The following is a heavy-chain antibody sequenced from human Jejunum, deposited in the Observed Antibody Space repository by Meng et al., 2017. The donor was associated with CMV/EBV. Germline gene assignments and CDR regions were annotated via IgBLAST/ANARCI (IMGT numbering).Heavy chain of an antibody. CDR1: GYPVTGYY. CDR3: ARGAGSGTFNRFDP. J-gene: IGHJ5*02. V-gene: IGHV1-2*06. Sequence: VQLVQSGAEVKKPGASVKVSCKASGYPVTGYYLHWVRQAPGQGLEWMGRINPNNGDTNYAQKFQGRVTMTLDRSITTAYVALNSLTFDDTAVYYCARGAGSGTFNRFDPWGQGSLVTVSS. D-gene: IGHD3-10*01. CDR2: INPNNGDT.